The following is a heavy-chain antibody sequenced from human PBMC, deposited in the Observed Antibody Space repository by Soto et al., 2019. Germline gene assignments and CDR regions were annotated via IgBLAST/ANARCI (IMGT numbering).Heavy chain of an antibody. V-gene: IGHV4-30-2*01. CDR1: GGSISSGGYS. D-gene: IGHD6-19*01. CDR3: ARGGLLPDY. CDR2: SSHSGST. J-gene: IGHJ4*02. Sequence: QLQLQESGSGLVKPSQTLSLTCAVSGGSISSGGYSWSWIRQPPGKGLEWIGYSSHSGSTYSNPSIKSRVTISVDRSKNQFSLKLSSVTAADTAVYYCARGGLLPDYWGQGTLVTVSS.